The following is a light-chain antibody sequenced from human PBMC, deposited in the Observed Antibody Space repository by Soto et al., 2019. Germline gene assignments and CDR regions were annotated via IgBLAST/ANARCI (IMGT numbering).Light chain of an antibody. V-gene: IGKV1-5*01. CDR2: DAS. CDR3: QQYNSYSLT. J-gene: IGKJ1*01. Sequence: DIQMTQSPSTLSASVGDRITITCRASQSVSAWVAWYQQKPGKAPKVVIYDASSLQSGVPSRFSGSGSGTEFTLTISSLQPDDFATYYCQQYNSYSLTFGQGTKVDIK. CDR1: QSVSAW.